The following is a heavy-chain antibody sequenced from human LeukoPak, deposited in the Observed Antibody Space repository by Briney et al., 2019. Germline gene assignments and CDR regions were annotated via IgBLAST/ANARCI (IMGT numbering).Heavy chain of an antibody. CDR1: GFSVTNNY. CDR2: FYVGGAT. Sequence: GGSLRLSCAVSGFSVTNNYMSWVRQAPGKGLEWVSVFYVGGATYYPDSVKGRFTISRDNSENTLYLQMKSLRAEDTAVYYCARGDGYNFFDYWGQGTLVTVSS. CDR3: ARGDGYNFFDY. J-gene: IGHJ4*02. V-gene: IGHV3-53*01. D-gene: IGHD5-24*01.